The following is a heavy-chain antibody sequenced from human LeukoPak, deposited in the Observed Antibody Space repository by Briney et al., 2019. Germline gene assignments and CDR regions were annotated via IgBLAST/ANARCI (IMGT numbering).Heavy chain of an antibody. V-gene: IGHV3-33*03. CDR2: IWYDGSNK. D-gene: IGHD6-19*01. Sequence: RGSPRLSCVGSGFTFSSYGMHRGRQAPRKRLEWVAVIWYDGSNKYYADFVKGRFTISRDNAKNSLYLQMNSLRAEDTAVYYCARASDSSGWYQRPWIYYFDYWGQGTLVTVSS. J-gene: IGHJ4*02. CDR3: ARASDSSGWYQRPWIYYFDY. CDR1: GFTFSSYG.